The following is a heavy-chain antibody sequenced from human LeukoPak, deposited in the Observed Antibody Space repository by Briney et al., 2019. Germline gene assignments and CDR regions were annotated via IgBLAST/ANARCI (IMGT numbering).Heavy chain of an antibody. CDR3: ARDLGTRGVAPADKYYFDY. D-gene: IGHD2-2*01. Sequence: SETLSLTCTVSGYSISSGYYWGWIRQPPGKGLEWIGSIYHSGSTYYNPSLKSRVTISVDTSKNQFSLKLSSVTAADTAVYYCARDLGTRGVAPADKYYFDYWGQGTLVTVSS. CDR2: IYHSGST. CDR1: GYSISSGYY. J-gene: IGHJ4*02. V-gene: IGHV4-38-2*02.